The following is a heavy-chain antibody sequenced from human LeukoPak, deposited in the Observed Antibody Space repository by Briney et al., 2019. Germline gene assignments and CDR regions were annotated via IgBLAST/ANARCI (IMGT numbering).Heavy chain of an antibody. J-gene: IGHJ4*02. V-gene: IGHV3-23*01. CDR2: ISGSGGST. CDR3: AKVALLLWFGELSYYFDY. D-gene: IGHD3-10*01. CDR1: GFTFSSYG. Sequence: GGSLRLSCAASGFTFSSYGMSWVRQAPGKGLEWVSAISGSGGSTYYADSVKGRFTIFRDNSKNTLYLQMNSLRAEDTAVYYCAKVALLLWFGELSYYFDYWGQGTLVTVSS.